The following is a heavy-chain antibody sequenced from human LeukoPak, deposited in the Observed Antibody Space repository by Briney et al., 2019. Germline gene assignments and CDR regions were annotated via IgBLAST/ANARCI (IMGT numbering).Heavy chain of an antibody. V-gene: IGHV3-74*01. CDR1: GFALSSYW. CDR3: ASCFYGSGSYTNYFAY. Sequence: GGSLRLSCAASGFALSSYWMHWVRQAPGKGLVWVSRINSDGSSTTYADSVKGRFTISRDNSKNTLDLQVNSLRVEDTAVYYCASCFYGSGSYTNYFAYWGQGTLVTVSS. D-gene: IGHD3-10*01. J-gene: IGHJ4*02. CDR2: INSDGSST.